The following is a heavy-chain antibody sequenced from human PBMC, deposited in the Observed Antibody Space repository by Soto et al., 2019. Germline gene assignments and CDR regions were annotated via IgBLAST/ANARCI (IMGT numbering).Heavy chain of an antibody. V-gene: IGHV4-39*01. CDR2: IYYSGST. J-gene: IGHJ4*02. Sequence: SETLSLTCTVSGGSISSSSYYRGWIRQPPGKGLEWIGSIYYSGSTYYNPSLKSRVTISVDTSKNQFSLKLSSVTAADTAVYYCARPDSGSYWGYFDYWGQGTLVTVSS. D-gene: IGHD1-26*01. CDR3: ARPDSGSYWGYFDY. CDR1: GGSISSSSYY.